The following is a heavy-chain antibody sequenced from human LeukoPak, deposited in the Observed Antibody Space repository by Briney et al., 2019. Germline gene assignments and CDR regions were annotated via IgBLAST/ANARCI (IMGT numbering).Heavy chain of an antibody. D-gene: IGHD3-3*01. CDR1: GGSISSYF. V-gene: IGHV4-59*01. J-gene: IGHJ3*02. CDR3: ARSGVDYDFWSGYYLYDALDI. Sequence: SETLSLTCTVSGGSISSYFWSWIRQPPGKGLEWIGYIHYSGSTNYNPSLKSRVTISVGTSKNQFSLKLSSVTAADTAVYYCARSGVDYDFWSGYYLYDALDIWGQGTMVTVSS. CDR2: IHYSGST.